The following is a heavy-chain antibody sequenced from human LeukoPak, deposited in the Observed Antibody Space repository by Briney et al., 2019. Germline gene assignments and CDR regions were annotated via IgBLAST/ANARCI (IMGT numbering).Heavy chain of an antibody. V-gene: IGHV3-30-3*01. Sequence: GGSLRLSCAASGFTFSSYAMHWVRQAPGKGLEWVAVISYDGSNEYYADSVKGRFTTSRDNSKNTLYLQMNSLRAEDTAVYYCARGGGYSYGYGAFDIWGQGTMVTVSS. D-gene: IGHD5-18*01. CDR3: ARGGGYSYGYGAFDI. CDR1: GFTFSSYA. J-gene: IGHJ3*02. CDR2: ISYDGSNE.